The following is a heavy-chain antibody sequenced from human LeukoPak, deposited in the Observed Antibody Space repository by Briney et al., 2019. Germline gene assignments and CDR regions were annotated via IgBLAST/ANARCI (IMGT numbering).Heavy chain of an antibody. CDR2: INPSAGST. J-gene: IGHJ4*02. Sequence: ASVKVSCKASGYTFTNYYMHWVRQAPGQGLEWMGIINPSAGSTSYAQKFQGRVTITADKSTSTAYMELSSLRSEDTAVYYCRLNEWGSYRYGPHYFDYWGQGTLVTVSS. D-gene: IGHD3-16*02. CDR1: GYTFTNYY. V-gene: IGHV1-46*01. CDR3: RLNEWGSYRYGPHYFDY.